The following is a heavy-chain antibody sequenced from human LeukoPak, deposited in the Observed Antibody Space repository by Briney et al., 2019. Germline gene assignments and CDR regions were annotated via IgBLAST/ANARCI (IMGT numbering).Heavy chain of an antibody. Sequence: TGGSLRLSCAASGFTFSSYAMSWVRQAPGKGLEWVSAISGSGGSTYYADSVKGRFTISRDESENTLYLQMDSLRAEDTAVYYCAAYTCNRTSCYTGGLDYWGQGTLVTVSS. CDR1: GFTFSSYA. D-gene: IGHD2-2*02. CDR3: AAYTCNRTSCYTGGLDY. CDR2: ISGSGGST. J-gene: IGHJ4*02. V-gene: IGHV3-23*01.